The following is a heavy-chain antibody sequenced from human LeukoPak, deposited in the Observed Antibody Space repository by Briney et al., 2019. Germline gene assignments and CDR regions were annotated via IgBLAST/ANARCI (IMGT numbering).Heavy chain of an antibody. CDR1: GFTFDDSG. V-gene: IGHV3-20*04. J-gene: IGHJ5*02. Sequence: GGSLRLSCAASGFTFDDSGVSWVRQAPGKGLEWVSGINWTGGSTGYADSVKGRFTISRDNAKNSLYLQMNSLTAEDTAVHYCVRAHHPGGWFDPWGQGTLVTVSS. D-gene: IGHD3-10*01. CDR2: INWTGGST. CDR3: VRAHHPGGWFDP.